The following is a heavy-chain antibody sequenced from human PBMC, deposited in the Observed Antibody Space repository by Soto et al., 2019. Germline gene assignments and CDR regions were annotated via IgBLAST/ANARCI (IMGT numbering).Heavy chain of an antibody. V-gene: IGHV4-59*01. CDR3: ARDFMIRGVADD. D-gene: IGHD3-10*01. Sequence: SETLSLTCTVSGGSISSYYWSWIRQPPGKGLEWIGYIYNSGSTNYNPSLKSRVTISVDTSKNQFSLKLSSVTAADTAVYYCARDFMIRGVADDWGQGTLVTVSS. CDR1: GGSISSYY. CDR2: IYNSGST. J-gene: IGHJ4*02.